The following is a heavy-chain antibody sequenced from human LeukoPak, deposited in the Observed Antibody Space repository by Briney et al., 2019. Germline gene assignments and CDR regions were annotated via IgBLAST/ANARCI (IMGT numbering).Heavy chain of an antibody. D-gene: IGHD7-27*01. CDR3: ASAGDLNFDY. Sequence: ASVKVSCKASGYTFTAYYIHWVRQAPGQGLEYLGWINPDSGASNYAQKFQGRVTMTRDTSISTAYMELSRLRSDDTAVYYCASAGDLNFDYWGQGTLVTVSS. CDR2: INPDSGAS. CDR1: GYTFTAYY. J-gene: IGHJ4*02. V-gene: IGHV1-2*02.